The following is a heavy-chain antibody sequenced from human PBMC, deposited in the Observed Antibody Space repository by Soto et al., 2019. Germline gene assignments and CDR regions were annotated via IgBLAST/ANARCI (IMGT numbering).Heavy chain of an antibody. D-gene: IGHD2-2*01. CDR3: AGGYCSSTSCYGLVGGYYYYYMDV. CDR1: GFTFSSYA. Sequence: GGSLRLSCAASGFTFSSYAMSWVRQAPGKGLEWVSAISGSGGSTYYADSVKGRFTISRDNSKNTLYLQMNSLRAEDTAVYYCAGGYCSSTSCYGLVGGYYYYYMDVWGKGTTVTVSS. J-gene: IGHJ6*03. V-gene: IGHV3-23*01. CDR2: ISGSGGST.